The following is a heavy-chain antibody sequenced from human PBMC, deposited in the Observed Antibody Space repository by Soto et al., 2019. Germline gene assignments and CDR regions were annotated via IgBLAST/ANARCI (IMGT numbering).Heavy chain of an antibody. V-gene: IGHV3-48*01. CDR2: ISSSSSTI. Sequence: PGGSLRLSCAASGFTFSSYSMNWVRQAPGKGLEWVSYISSSSSTIYYADSVKGRFTISRDNAKNSLYLQMNSLRAEDTAVYYCARGRPTVTISMDYWGQGTLVTVSS. D-gene: IGHD4-4*01. CDR1: GFTFSSYS. J-gene: IGHJ4*02. CDR3: ARGRPTVTISMDY.